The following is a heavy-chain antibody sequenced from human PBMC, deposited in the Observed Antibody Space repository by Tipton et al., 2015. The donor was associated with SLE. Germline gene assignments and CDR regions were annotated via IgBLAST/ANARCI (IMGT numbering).Heavy chain of an antibody. CDR1: DGDFLSDYY. J-gene: IGHJ4*02. D-gene: IGHD6-13*01. Sequence: TLSLTCTVSDGDFLSDYYWTWIRQPAGKGLEWIGGILTSGATNYSASLKSRVTMSVDTSKNQFSLKLSSVTAADTAVYYCARRRGSSWYEDYFDYWGQGTLVTVSS. CDR2: ILTSGAT. V-gene: IGHV4-4*07. CDR3: ARRRGSSWYEDYFDY.